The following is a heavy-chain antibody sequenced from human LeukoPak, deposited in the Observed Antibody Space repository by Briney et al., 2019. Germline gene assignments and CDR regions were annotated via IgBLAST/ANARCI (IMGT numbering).Heavy chain of an antibody. Sequence: SETLSLTCAVYGGSFSGYYWTWIRQTPEKELEWIGEMSPSGSTSYNPSLKSRVTISVDTSKNQFSLKLSSVTAADTAVYYCARGRQDVTMIVVVMTAVSYYLDVWGKGTTVTVS. V-gene: IGHV4-34*01. CDR2: MSPSGST. D-gene: IGHD3-22*01. CDR3: ARGRQDVTMIVVVMTAVSYYLDV. CDR1: GGSFSGYY. J-gene: IGHJ6*03.